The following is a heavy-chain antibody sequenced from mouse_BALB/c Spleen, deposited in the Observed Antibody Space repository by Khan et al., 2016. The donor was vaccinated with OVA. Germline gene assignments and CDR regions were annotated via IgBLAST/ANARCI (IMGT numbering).Heavy chain of an antibody. CDR2: IWAGGST. CDR3: ARNREPDYFDY. CDR1: GFSLTSHG. J-gene: IGHJ2*01. Sequence: QVQLQQSGHGLVAPSQSLSITCTVSGFSLTSHGVHWVRQPPGKGLEWLGVIWAGGSTNYNSAIMSRLSISKDSSKSQVFLKMNSLQTDDTAMYYCARNREPDYFDYWGQGTTHTVSS. V-gene: IGHV2-9*02.